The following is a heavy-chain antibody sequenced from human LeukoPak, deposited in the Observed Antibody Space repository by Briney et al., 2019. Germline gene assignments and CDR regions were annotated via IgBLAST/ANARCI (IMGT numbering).Heavy chain of an antibody. J-gene: IGHJ4*02. V-gene: IGHV3-30*02. CDR1: GFTFSSYA. CDR3: AKDEEGHIAAATVHRFDY. Sequence: PGGSLRLSCAASGFTFSSYAMSWVRRAPGKGLEWVAFIRYDGSKKYYADSVKGRFTISRDNSKNTLYLQMNSLRAEDTAVYYCAKDEEGHIAAATVHRFDYWGQGTLVTVSS. D-gene: IGHD6-13*01. CDR2: IRYDGSKK.